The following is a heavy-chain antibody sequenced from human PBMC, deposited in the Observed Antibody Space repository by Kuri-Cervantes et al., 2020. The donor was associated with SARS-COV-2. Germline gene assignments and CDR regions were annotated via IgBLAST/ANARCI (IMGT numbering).Heavy chain of an antibody. CDR3: ARVRRALRSPTEYYYKGMDV. CDR2: IDSRGNT. J-gene: IGHJ6*02. CDR1: GSTFSSHW. Sequence: GESLKISCAASGSTFSSHWIHWVRQAPGKGLVWVSVIDSRGNTYYADFVKGRFTISRDNSKNTLYLQMNSLRAEDTAVYYCARVRRALRSPTEYYYKGMDVWGQGTTVTVSS. V-gene: IGHV3-66*01. D-gene: IGHD3-10*01.